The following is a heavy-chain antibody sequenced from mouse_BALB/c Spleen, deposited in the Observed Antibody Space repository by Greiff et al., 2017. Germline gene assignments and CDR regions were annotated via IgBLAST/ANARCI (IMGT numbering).Heavy chain of an antibody. CDR1: GFTFSSYA. Sequence: EVKVEESGGGLVKPGGSLKLSCAASGFTFSSYAMSWVRQTPEKRLEWVATISSGGSYTYYPDSVKGRFTISRDNAKNTLYLQMSSLRSEDTAMYYCARHRGDYWGQGTTLTVSS. CDR3: ARHRGDY. J-gene: IGHJ2*01. V-gene: IGHV5-9-3*01. CDR2: ISSGGSYT.